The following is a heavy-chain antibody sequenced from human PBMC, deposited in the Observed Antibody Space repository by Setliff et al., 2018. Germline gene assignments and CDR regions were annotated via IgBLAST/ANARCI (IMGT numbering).Heavy chain of an antibody. D-gene: IGHD6-13*01. CDR1: GFTFSDYY. CDR2: ISSSGSTI. J-gene: IGHJ6*04. V-gene: IGHV3-11*04. CDR3: ARAKMEESGKAQAGMDV. Sequence: PGGSLRLSCAASGFTFSDYYMSWIRQAPGKGLEWVSYISSSGSTIYYADSVKGRFTTSRDNAKNTLHLQMDSLRAEDTAVYYCARAKMEESGKAQAGMDVWGKGTTVTVSS.